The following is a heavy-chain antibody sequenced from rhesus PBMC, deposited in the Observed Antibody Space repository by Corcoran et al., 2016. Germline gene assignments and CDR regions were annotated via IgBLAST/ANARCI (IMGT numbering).Heavy chain of an antibody. J-gene: IGHJ4*01. CDR3: TLTYSSGWFHFDY. V-gene: IGHV3S16*01. CDR2: IISASSYI. CDR1: GFTFSSYG. D-gene: IGHD6-31*01. Sequence: EVQLVESGGGLVQPGGSLRLSCAASGFTFSSYGMSWVHQAPGKGLEWFSSIISASSYIYNADSVKGRITISRDNAKNSLSLQMNSLRAEDTAVYYCTLTYSSGWFHFDYWGQGVLVTVSS.